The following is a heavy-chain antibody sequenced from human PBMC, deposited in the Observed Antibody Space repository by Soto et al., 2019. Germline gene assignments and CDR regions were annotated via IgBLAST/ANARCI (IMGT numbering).Heavy chain of an antibody. Sequence: ASVKVSCKASGYTFTSYGISWVRQAPGQGLEWMGWISAYNGNTNYAQKLQGRVTMTTDTSTSTAYMELRSLRSDDTAVYYCAREQDIVVVAPERFDCWHQGTLVTASS. CDR2: ISAYNGNT. CDR1: GYTFTSYG. D-gene: IGHD2-15*01. CDR3: AREQDIVVVAPERFDC. V-gene: IGHV1-18*04. J-gene: IGHJ4*02.